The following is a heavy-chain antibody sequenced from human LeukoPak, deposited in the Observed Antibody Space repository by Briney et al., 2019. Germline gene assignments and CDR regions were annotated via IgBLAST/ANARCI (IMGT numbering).Heavy chain of an antibody. Sequence: SETLSLTCTVSGGSISSYYWSWIRQPPGKGLEWIGYIYYSGSTNYNPSLKSRVTISVDTSKNQFSLKLSSVTAADTAVYYCARAHSSFIDYWGQGTLVTVSS. CDR3: ARAHSSFIDY. V-gene: IGHV4-59*01. CDR2: IYYSGST. J-gene: IGHJ4*02. CDR1: GGSISSYY. D-gene: IGHD6-6*01.